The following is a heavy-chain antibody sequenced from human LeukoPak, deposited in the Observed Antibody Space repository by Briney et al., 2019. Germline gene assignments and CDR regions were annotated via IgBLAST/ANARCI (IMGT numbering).Heavy chain of an antibody. CDR3: AKDRISSSWSYWFDP. CDR1: GFIFDDYA. J-gene: IGHJ5*02. CDR2: ISWNSGSI. Sequence: GGSLRLSCAVSGFIFDDYAMHWVRQAPGKGLEWVSGISWNSGSIGYADSVKGRFTISRDNAKSSLYLQMNSLRAEDTALYYCAKDRISSSWSYWFDPWGQGTLVTVSS. V-gene: IGHV3-9*01. D-gene: IGHD6-13*01.